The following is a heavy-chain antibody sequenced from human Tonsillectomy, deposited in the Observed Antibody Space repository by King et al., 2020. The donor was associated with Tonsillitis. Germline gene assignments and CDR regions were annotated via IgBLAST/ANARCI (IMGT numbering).Heavy chain of an antibody. CDR2: ISDNGYNK. V-gene: IGHV3-33*05. J-gene: IGHJ3*02. CDR3: ARDWGGCNPLGAFDI. Sequence: VQLVESGGGVVQPGRSLRLSCTPSGFTFITYGMHWVRQAPGKGLEWVALISDNGYNKLYADSVKGRFTISRDNSENTLYLQINSLRAEDTAVYYCARDWGGCNPLGAFDIWGQGTMVTVSS. D-gene: IGHD4-23*01. CDR1: GFTFITYG.